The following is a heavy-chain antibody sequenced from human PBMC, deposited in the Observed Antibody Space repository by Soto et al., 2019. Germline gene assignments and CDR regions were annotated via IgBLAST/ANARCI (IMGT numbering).Heavy chain of an antibody. V-gene: IGHV3-23*01. CDR2: ISGSGGST. J-gene: IGHJ4*02. CDR3: AKDSIIVGATDFSFY. D-gene: IGHD1-26*01. CDR1: GFTFSSYA. Sequence: QSGGSLRLSCAASGFTFSSYAMSWARQAPGKGLEWVSAISGSGGSTYYADSVKGRFTISRDNSKNTLYLQMNSLRAEDTAVYYCAKDSIIVGATDFSFYWGQGTLVTVSS.